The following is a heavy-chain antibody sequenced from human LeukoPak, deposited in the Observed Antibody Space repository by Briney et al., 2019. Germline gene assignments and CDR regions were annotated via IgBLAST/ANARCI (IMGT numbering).Heavy chain of an antibody. CDR3: ARDRLVRGVFDY. D-gene: IGHD3-10*01. CDR1: GGSISSGGYY. CDR2: IYYSGST. J-gene: IGHJ4*02. V-gene: IGHV4-31*03. Sequence: PSETLSLTCTVSGGSISSGGYYWSWIRQHPGKGLEWIGYIYYSGSTYYNPSLKSRVTISVDTSKNQFSLKLSSVTAADTAVYYCARDRLVRGVFDYWGQGTLVTVSS.